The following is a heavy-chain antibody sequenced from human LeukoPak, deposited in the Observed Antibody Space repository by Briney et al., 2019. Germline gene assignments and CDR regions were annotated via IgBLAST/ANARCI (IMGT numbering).Heavy chain of an antibody. CDR1: RFTFINYA. CDR2: ISGSGSRT. V-gene: IGHV3-23*01. J-gene: IGHJ6*03. Sequence: GGSLRLSCAASRFTFINYAMSWVRQAPGKGLEWVSAISGSGSRTYYADSVKGRFAISRDNSNNTLYLQMNSLRVEDTAVYYCAKAGGATYYYYYHMDVWGKGTTVTVSS. CDR3: AKAGGATYYYYYHMDV. D-gene: IGHD1-26*01.